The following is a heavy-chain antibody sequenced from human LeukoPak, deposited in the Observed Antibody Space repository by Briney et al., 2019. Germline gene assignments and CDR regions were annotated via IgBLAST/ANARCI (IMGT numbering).Heavy chain of an antibody. CDR3: ATVLVAAAGNLYYYYYGMDV. Sequence: GASVKVSCKVSGYTLTELSMHWVRQAPGKGLEWMGGFDPEDGETIYAQKFQGRVTMTEDTSTDTAYMELSSLRFEDTAVYYCATVLVAAAGNLYYYYYGMDVWGQGTTVTVSS. CDR1: GYTLTELS. V-gene: IGHV1-24*01. J-gene: IGHJ6*02. CDR2: FDPEDGET. D-gene: IGHD6-13*01.